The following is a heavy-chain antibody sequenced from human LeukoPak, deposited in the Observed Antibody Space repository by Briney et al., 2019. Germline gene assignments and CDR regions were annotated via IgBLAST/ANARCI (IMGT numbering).Heavy chain of an antibody. CDR3: TGNHYGSVSYADFDY. Sequence: GRSLRLTCAASGLIVSSNYMGWVRQASGKGLEWVGRIRSTANGYATAYAASVKGRFTISRDDSKNTAYLQMDSLKTEDTAVYYCTGNHYGSVSYADFDYWGQGTLVTVSS. CDR2: IRSTANGYAT. V-gene: IGHV3-73*01. D-gene: IGHD3-10*01. J-gene: IGHJ4*02. CDR1: GLIVSSNY.